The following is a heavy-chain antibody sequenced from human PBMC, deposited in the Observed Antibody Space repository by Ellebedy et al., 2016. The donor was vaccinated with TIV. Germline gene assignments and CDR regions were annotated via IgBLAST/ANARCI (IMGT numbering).Heavy chain of an antibody. V-gene: IGHV1-8*02. CDR2: MNPNSGNT. Sequence: AASVKVSCKASGYSFTGYYVHWVRQATGQGLEWMGWMNPNSGNTGYAQKFQGRVTMTRNTSISTAYMELSSLRSEDTAVYYCARVNTAMNTDYWGQGTLVTVSS. CDR1: GYSFTGYY. CDR3: ARVNTAMNTDY. D-gene: IGHD5-18*01. J-gene: IGHJ4*02.